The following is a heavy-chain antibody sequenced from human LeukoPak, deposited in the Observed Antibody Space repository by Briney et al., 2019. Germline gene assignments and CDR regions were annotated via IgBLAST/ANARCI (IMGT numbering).Heavy chain of an antibody. CDR3: ARGGWSGSYFDY. CDR2: INRSGST. CDR1: GGSFSGYY. J-gene: IGHJ4*02. Sequence: SETLSLTCAVYGGSFSGYYWSWIRQPPGKGLEWIGEINRSGSTNYNPSLKSRVTISVDTSKNQFSLKLSSVTAADTAVYYCARGGWSGSYFDYWGQGTLVTVSS. D-gene: IGHD1-26*01. V-gene: IGHV4-34*01.